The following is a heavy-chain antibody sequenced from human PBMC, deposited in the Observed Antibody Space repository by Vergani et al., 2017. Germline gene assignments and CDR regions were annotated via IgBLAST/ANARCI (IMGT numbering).Heavy chain of an antibody. J-gene: IGHJ4*02. V-gene: IGHV3-23*01. CDR3: AGPQGTSAYYYGGFDY. Sequence: EVQLLESGGGLVQPGGSLRLSCAASGFTFSSYAMNWVRQAPGKGLEWVSGISGQNFRTHYADSVKGRFTISRDDSKNTLSLQMNSLTAEDTAIYYCAGPQGTSAYYYGGFDYWGQGILVTVSS. D-gene: IGHD3-22*01. CDR1: GFTFSSYA. CDR2: ISGQNFRT.